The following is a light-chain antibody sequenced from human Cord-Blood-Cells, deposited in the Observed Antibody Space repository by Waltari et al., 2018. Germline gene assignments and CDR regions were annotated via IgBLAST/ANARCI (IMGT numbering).Light chain of an antibody. CDR2: AAS. CDR3: QQLNSYPLT. V-gene: IGKV1-9*01. CDR1: QGISSY. J-gene: IGKJ4*01. Sequence: DIQLTQSPSFLSASVGDRVTITCRASQGISSYLAWYPQKPGKAHKLLIYAASTLQSGVPSRFSGSGSGTEFTLTISSLQPEDFATYYCQQLNSYPLTFGGGTKVEIK.